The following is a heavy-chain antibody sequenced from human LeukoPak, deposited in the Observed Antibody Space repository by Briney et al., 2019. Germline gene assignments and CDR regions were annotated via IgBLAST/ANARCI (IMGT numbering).Heavy chain of an antibody. D-gene: IGHD3-16*02. CDR2: INTKTGNP. Sequence: ASVKVSCKASGNTLTGHAMNWVRQAPGQGLEWMGWINTKTGNPTYAQYFTGRFVLSLDTSVRTAYLQITSLQAEDTAVYYCARDPWDYVWGTYRYSFDYWGQGTLVTVSS. J-gene: IGHJ4*02. CDR3: ARDPWDYVWGTYRYSFDY. V-gene: IGHV7-4-1*02. CDR1: GNTLTGHA.